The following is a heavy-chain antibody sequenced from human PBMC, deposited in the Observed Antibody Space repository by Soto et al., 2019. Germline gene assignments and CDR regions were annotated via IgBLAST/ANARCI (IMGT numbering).Heavy chain of an antibody. J-gene: IGHJ4*02. CDR2: INPNSGGT. V-gene: IGHV1-2*02. CDR3: ARDPASYSPDY. D-gene: IGHD5-18*01. CDR1: GYTFTDYY. Sequence: ASVKVSCKASGYTFTDYYMHRVRQAPGQGLEWMGWINPNSGGTNYAQKFQGRVTMTRDTSITTAYMELSRLRSDDTAVYYCARDPASYSPDYWGQGTLVTVSS.